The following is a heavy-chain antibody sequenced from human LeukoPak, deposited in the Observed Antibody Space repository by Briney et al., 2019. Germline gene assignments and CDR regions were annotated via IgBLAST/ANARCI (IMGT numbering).Heavy chain of an antibody. CDR3: ARHGHDYQYYYYYMDV. D-gene: IGHD4-11*01. V-gene: IGHV5-51*01. CDR1: GYNFPRHW. J-gene: IGHJ6*03. CDR2: IFPDDSDT. Sequence: GESLKISCATSGYNFPRHWIGWVRQMPGKGLEYVGVIFPDDSDTRYSPSFQGQVTISADKSISTAYLQWSSLKASDTAMYYCARHGHDYQYYYYYMDVWGKGTTVTVSS.